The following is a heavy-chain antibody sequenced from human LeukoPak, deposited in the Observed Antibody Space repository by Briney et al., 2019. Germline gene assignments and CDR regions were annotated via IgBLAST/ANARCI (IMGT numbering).Heavy chain of an antibody. D-gene: IGHD3-9*01. J-gene: IGHJ4*02. CDR3: ARAFGGDDILTGYYN. V-gene: IGHV3-20*04. CDR2: INWNGGST. Sequence: GGSLRLSCAASGFTFDDYGMSWVRQAPGKGLEWVSGINWNGGSTGYADSVKGRFTISRNNAKSSLYLQMNSLRAEDTALYYCARAFGGDDILTGYYNWGQGTLVTVSS. CDR1: GFTFDDYG.